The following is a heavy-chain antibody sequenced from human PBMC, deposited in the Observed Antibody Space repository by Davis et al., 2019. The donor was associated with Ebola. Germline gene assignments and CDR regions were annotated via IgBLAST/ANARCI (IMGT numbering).Heavy chain of an antibody. Sequence: MPSETLSLTCTVSGGSISSSSYYWSWIRQPPGKGLEWIGYIYYSGSTNYNPSLKSRVTISVDRSKNQFSLKLSSVTAADTAVYYCARDLRLYYYGMDVWGQGTTVTVSS. CDR3: ARDLRLYYYGMDV. D-gene: IGHD4-11*01. J-gene: IGHJ6*02. CDR2: IYYSGST. CDR1: GGSISSSSYY. V-gene: IGHV4-61*01.